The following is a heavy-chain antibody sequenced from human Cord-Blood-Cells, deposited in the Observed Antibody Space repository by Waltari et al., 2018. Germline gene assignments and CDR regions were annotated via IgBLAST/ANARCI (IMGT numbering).Heavy chain of an antibody. CDR2: ISYDGSNK. D-gene: IGHD6-13*01. CDR3: AKDGGSSWSYYYYYYMDV. Sequence: QVQLVESGGGVVQPGRSLRLSCAASGFTFSSYGMHWVRPAPGKGLEWVAVISYDGSNKYYADSVKGRFTISRDNSKNTLYLQMNSLRAEDTAVYYCAKDGGSSWSYYYYYYMDVWGKGTTVTVSS. CDR1: GFTFSSYG. J-gene: IGHJ6*03. V-gene: IGHV3-30*18.